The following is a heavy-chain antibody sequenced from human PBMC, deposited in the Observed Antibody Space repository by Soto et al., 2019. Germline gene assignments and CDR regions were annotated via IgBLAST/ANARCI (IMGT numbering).Heavy chain of an antibody. CDR2: INSDGSST. J-gene: IGHJ3*02. CDR3: ARDHAPTPDYYDSGAAFDI. D-gene: IGHD3-22*01. CDR1: GFTFSSYW. V-gene: IGHV3-74*01. Sequence: LRLSCAASGFTFSSYWMHWVRQAPGKGLVWVSRINSDGSSTSYADSVKGRFTISRDNAKNTLYLQMNSLRAEDTAVYYCARDHAPTPDYYDSGAAFDIWGQGTMVTVSS.